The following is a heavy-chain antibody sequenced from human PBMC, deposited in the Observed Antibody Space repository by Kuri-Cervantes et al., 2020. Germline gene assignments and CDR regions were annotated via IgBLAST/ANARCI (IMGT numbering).Heavy chain of an antibody. CDR3: ARGPVSTNYVIF. CDR2: IGTAGDT. Sequence: GESLKISCATSGFTFSSYDMHWVRQATGKGLEWVSAIGTAGDTYYPGSVKGRFTISRDNAKNSLYLQMTSLRPDDTAMYYCARGPVSTNYVIFWGQGTLVTVSS. V-gene: IGHV3-13*01. D-gene: IGHD4/OR15-4a*01. CDR1: GFTFSSYD. J-gene: IGHJ4*02.